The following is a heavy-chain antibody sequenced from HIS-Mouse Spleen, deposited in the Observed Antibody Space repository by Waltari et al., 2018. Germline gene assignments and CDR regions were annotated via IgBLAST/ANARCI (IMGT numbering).Heavy chain of an antibody. J-gene: IGHJ2*01. D-gene: IGHD6-13*01. CDR2: IYYSGST. V-gene: IGHV4-39*07. CDR1: GGSISRSIYS. CDR3: AREIPYSSSWYDWYFDL. Sequence: QLQLQESGPGLGKPSETLSLACTVSGGSISRSIYSWGWIRQPPGKGLEWIGSIYYSGSTYYNPSLKSRVTISVDTSKNQFSLKLSSVTAADTAVYYCAREIPYSSSWYDWYFDLWGRGTLVTVSS.